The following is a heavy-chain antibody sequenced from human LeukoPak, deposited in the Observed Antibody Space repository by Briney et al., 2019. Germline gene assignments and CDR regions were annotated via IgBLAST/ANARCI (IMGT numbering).Heavy chain of an antibody. CDR2: IYYSGST. CDR3: SRHGGPSVADHFDY. Sequence: PSETLSLTCTVSGGSICRSAYYWGWIRHPPGKGLEWIGSIYYSGSTYYNPSLKSRVTISVDTSKNQFSLKLSSVTAADTAVYYCSRHGGPSVADHFDYWGQGTLVTVSS. J-gene: IGHJ4*02. CDR1: GGSICRSAYY. D-gene: IGHD6-19*01. V-gene: IGHV4-39*01.